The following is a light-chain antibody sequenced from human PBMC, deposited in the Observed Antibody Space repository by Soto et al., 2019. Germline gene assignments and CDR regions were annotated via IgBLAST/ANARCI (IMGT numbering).Light chain of an antibody. J-gene: IGLJ3*02. CDR3: SSYAASNSFYFV. V-gene: IGLV2-8*01. CDR1: SSDVGGYNY. CDR2: EVT. Sequence: QSALTQPPSASGSPGQSVTISCTGTSSDVGGYNYVSWYQQYPGRAPKLTIYEVTKRPSGVPDRFSGSKSGDTASLAVSGLQAEDEADYYCSSYAASNSFYFVFGGGTKLTVL.